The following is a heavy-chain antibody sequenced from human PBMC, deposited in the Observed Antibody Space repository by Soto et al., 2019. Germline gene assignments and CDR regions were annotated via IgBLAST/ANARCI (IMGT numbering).Heavy chain of an antibody. J-gene: IGHJ3*02. CDR3: AREDKNTFDM. Sequence: EVQLVESGGGLVQPGGSLRLSCAASGFTFSCYWMSWARQAPGKGLEWVANIKPDGSEKSYVDSVKGRLTISRDNAKNSLFLQMDSLRADDTAVYYCAREDKNTFDMWGQGTMVTVSS. D-gene: IGHD2-15*01. CDR1: GFTFSCYW. CDR2: IKPDGSEK. V-gene: IGHV3-7*01.